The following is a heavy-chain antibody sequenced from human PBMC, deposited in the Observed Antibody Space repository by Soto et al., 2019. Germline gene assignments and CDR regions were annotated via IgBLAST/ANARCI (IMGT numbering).Heavy chain of an antibody. V-gene: IGHV3-48*02. D-gene: IGHD2-2*01. CDR2: ISASTLTT. Sequence: EVELVESGGGLVQPGGSLRLSCAASGFPFSTYSMSWVRQAPGKGLEWISYISASTLTTFYADSVKGRFTISTDTAQNSPYLQMNSLRHEDTAVYYGASAPQLVAPAATGFDFWGQGTLVTVSS. CDR3: ASAPQLVAPAATGFDF. J-gene: IGHJ4*02. CDR1: GFPFSTYS.